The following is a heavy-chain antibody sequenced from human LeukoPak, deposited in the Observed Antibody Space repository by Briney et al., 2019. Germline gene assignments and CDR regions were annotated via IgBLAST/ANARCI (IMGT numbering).Heavy chain of an antibody. Sequence: ASVKVSCKASGYAFTGYYMHWVRQAPGQGLEWMGWINPNSGGTNYAQKFQGRVTMTRDTSISTAYMELSRLRSDDTAVYYCARDRGIVATITPDDAFDIWGQGTMVTVSS. CDR1: GYAFTGYY. J-gene: IGHJ3*02. V-gene: IGHV1-2*02. CDR2: INPNSGGT. D-gene: IGHD5-12*01. CDR3: ARDRGIVATITPDDAFDI.